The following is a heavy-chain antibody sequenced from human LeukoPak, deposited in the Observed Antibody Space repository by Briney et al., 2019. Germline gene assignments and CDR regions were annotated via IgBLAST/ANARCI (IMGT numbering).Heavy chain of an antibody. Sequence: SETLSLTCTVSGGSISSGSYYWSWIRQPAGKGLEWIGRIYTSGSTNYNPSLKSRVTMSVDTSKNQFSLKLSSVTAADTAVYYCARDGLVVVPAAHIYYYYYMDVWGKGTTVTVSS. CDR1: GGSISSGSYY. V-gene: IGHV4-61*02. J-gene: IGHJ6*03. D-gene: IGHD2-2*01. CDR3: ARDGLVVVPAAHIYYYYYMDV. CDR2: IYTSGST.